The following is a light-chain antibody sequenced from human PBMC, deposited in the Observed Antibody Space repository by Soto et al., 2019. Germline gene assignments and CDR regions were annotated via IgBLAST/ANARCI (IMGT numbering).Light chain of an antibody. CDR1: SSDIGAGYD. V-gene: IGLV1-40*01. CDR2: GNS. Sequence: QSVLTQPPSVSGAPGQRVTISCTESSSDIGAGYDVHWYQQLPGTAPKLLIYGNSNRPSGVPHRFSGSKSGTSASLAITGRQAEDEADYYCQTYDSSLSAGVFGGGTKLTVL. J-gene: IGLJ3*02. CDR3: QTYDSSLSAGV.